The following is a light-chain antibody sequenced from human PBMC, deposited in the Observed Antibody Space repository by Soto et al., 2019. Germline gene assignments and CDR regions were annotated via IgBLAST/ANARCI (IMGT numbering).Light chain of an antibody. Sequence: DIQMTQYPSSLSASVGDRVTITCRARQNINSYLNWYQQKPGKAPKLLIYAASNLESGVPSRFSGSGSGTDFTLTISGLQPDDFATYYCQQYNSFPWTFGQGTKV. J-gene: IGKJ1*01. V-gene: IGKV1-39*01. CDR3: QQYNSFPWT. CDR1: QNINSY. CDR2: AAS.